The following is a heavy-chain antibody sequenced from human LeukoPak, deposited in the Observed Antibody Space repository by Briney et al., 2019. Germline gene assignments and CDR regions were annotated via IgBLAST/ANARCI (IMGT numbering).Heavy chain of an antibody. CDR1: GFTFRTYW. J-gene: IGHJ4*02. V-gene: IGHV3-7*01. CDR2: IKEDGSEQ. D-gene: IGHD1-14*01. CDR3: ARDSFETDIDY. Sequence: PGGSLRLSCAVSGFTFRTYWMSWVRQAPGKGLEWVANIKEDGSEQYYVNSLKGRFTISRDNVKNSLYLLMNSLRVEDSAVYYCARDSFETDIDYWGQGTLVTVSS.